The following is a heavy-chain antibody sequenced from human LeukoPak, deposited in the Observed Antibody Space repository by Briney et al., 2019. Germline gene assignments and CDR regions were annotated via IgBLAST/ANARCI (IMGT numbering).Heavy chain of an antibody. Sequence: PSETLSLTCTVSGGSISSYYWSWIRQPPGKGLEWIGYIYYSGSTNYNPSLKGRVTISVDTSKDQFSLKLSSVTAADTAVYYCARAQGWELPFDYWGQGTLVTVSS. V-gene: IGHV4-59*01. CDR1: GGSISSYY. CDR2: IYYSGST. J-gene: IGHJ4*02. CDR3: ARAQGWELPFDY. D-gene: IGHD1-26*01.